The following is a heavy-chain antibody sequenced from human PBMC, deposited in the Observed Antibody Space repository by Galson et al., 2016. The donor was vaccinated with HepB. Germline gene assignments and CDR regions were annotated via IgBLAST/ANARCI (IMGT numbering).Heavy chain of an antibody. V-gene: IGHV3-23*01. D-gene: IGHD3-9*01. CDR1: GFDFRRYA. CDR3: AKSVLEYDILTGYYRRGADY. CDR2: SGSGGPT. J-gene: IGHJ4*02. Sequence: SLRLSCAASGFDFRRYAMNWVRQAPGKGLEWVSSSGSGGPTYYADSVKGRFTISRDNSKNTLFLQMQSLRADDTAVYYCAKSVLEYDILTGYYRRGADYWGQGTLVTVSS.